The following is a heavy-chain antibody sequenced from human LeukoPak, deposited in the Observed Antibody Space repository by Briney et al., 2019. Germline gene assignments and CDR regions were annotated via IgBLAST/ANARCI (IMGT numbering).Heavy chain of an antibody. J-gene: IGHJ6*02. D-gene: IGHD5-12*01. V-gene: IGHV3-9*01. CDR1: GFTLSDYA. CDR3: AKDIRSGYDSDYGMDV. Sequence: QTGGSLRLSCAASGFTLSDYAMHWVRQAPGKGLEWVSGISWNSGSIGYADSVKGRFTISRDNAKNSLYLQMNSLRAEDTALYYCAKDIRSGYDSDYGMDVWGQGTTVAVSS. CDR2: ISWNSGSI.